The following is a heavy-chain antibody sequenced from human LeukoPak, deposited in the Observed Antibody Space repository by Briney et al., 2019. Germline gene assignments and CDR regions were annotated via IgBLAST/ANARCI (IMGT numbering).Heavy chain of an antibody. CDR2: ISSSSSYI. V-gene: IGHV3-21*01. Sequence: GGSLRLSCAASGFTFSSYSMNWVRQAPGKGLEWVSSISSSSSYIYCADSVKGRFTISRDNAKNSLYLQMNSLRAEDTAVYYCARSGYSSSWYDYWGQGTLVTVSS. D-gene: IGHD6-13*01. J-gene: IGHJ4*02. CDR1: GFTFSSYS. CDR3: ARSGYSSSWYDY.